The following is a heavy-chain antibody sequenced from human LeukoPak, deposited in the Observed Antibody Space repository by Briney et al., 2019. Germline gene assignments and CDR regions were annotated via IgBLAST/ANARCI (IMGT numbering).Heavy chain of an antibody. V-gene: IGHV4-59*02. J-gene: IGHJ1*01. D-gene: IGHD3-9*01. CDR1: GCSVSVQY. CDR2: INYGGST. CDR3: VSDKEWLHFDL. Sequence: SETLPLTCTVSGCSVSVQYCRVVRQPPPKEVEWMGCINYGGSTSSDPSLKGRVTMSEDTSKNQFSLKLSSGTAADTAVYYWVSDKEWLHFDLGGQGTRVSV.